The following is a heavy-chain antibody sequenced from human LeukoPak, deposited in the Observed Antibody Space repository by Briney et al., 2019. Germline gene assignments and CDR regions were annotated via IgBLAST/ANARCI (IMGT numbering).Heavy chain of an antibody. V-gene: IGHV3-30*18. CDR1: GFTFSSCG. Sequence: GGSLRLSCAASGFTFSSCGMHWVSQAPGKGLEWVAVISYDGSNKYYADSVKGRFTISRDNSKNTLYLQMNSLRAEDTAVYYCAKGLWFGESYFDYWGQGTLVTVSS. J-gene: IGHJ4*02. CDR2: ISYDGSNK. D-gene: IGHD3-10*01. CDR3: AKGLWFGESYFDY.